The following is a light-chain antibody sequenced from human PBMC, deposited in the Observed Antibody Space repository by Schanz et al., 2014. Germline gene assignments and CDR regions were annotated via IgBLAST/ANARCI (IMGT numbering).Light chain of an antibody. J-gene: IGKJ1*01. CDR3: QQSYSTPT. CDR2: AAS. Sequence: DIQMTQSPSSLSASVGDRVIITCRASQSISIYLNWYQQKPGKAPKLLIYAASSLQSGVPSRFSGSGSGTDFTLTISSLQPEDFATYYCQQSYSTPTFGQGTKVEIK. CDR1: QSISIY. V-gene: IGKV1-39*01.